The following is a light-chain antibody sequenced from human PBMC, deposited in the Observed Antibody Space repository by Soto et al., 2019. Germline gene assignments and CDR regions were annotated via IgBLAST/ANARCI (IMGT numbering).Light chain of an antibody. CDR2: DAS. V-gene: IGKV3-11*01. Sequence: EIVLTQSPATLSLSPGERATLSCRASQSVGHYLAWYQQKPGQAPRLLIYDASDRATGIPARFSGSGSATDFTLTISSLEPEDSAVYYCQQRYNWPPVTFGGGTRVEIK. J-gene: IGKJ4*01. CDR3: QQRYNWPPVT. CDR1: QSVGHY.